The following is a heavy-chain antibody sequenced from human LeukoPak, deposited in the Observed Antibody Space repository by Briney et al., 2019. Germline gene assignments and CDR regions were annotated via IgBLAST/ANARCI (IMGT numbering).Heavy chain of an antibody. Sequence: GGSLRLSCAASGFDFSSNWMHWVRHAPGQGLVWVSRIKGDGISTNYADSVKGRFTISRDNSKNTLYLQMNSLRAEDTALYYCAKNHDGSCYSSSDYWGQGTLVTVSS. CDR3: AKNHDGSCYSSSDY. CDR1: GFDFSSNW. D-gene: IGHD2-15*01. V-gene: IGHV3-74*01. J-gene: IGHJ4*02. CDR2: IKGDGIST.